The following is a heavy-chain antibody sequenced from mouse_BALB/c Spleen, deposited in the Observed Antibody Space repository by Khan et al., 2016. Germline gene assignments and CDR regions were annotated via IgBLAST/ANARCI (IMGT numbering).Heavy chain of an antibody. V-gene: IGHV2-6-7*01. J-gene: IGHJ3*01. CDR2: IWGDGRT. CDR1: GFSLTGYG. D-gene: IGHD2-12*01. Sequence: QVQLKESGPGLVAPSQSLSITCTVSGFSLTGYGVNWVRQPPGKGLEWLGKIWGDGRTDYNSGLKSRVSIRKDNSKSQVFLKMNSLQTDDTANYYCSSDYDGFAYWGQGTLVSVSA. CDR3: SSDYDGFAY.